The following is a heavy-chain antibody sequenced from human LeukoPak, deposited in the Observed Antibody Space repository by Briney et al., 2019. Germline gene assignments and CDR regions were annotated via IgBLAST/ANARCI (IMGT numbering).Heavy chain of an antibody. V-gene: IGHV4-34*01. D-gene: IGHD3-22*01. CDR1: GGSFSGYY. CDR2: INHSGST. CDR3: ARRGNYYDSSGYYSAVDY. J-gene: IGHJ4*02. Sequence: SETLSLTCAVYGGSFSGYYWSWIRQPPGKGLEWIGEINHSGSTNYNPSPKSRVTISVDTSKNQFSLKLSSVTAADTAVYYCARRGNYYDSSGYYSAVDYWGQGTLVTVSS.